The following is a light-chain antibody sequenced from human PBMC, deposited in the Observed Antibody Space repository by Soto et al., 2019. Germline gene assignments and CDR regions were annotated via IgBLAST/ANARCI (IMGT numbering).Light chain of an antibody. CDR3: LQHNSYPIT. Sequence: DIQMTQSPSTLSASVGYRVTITCRASQDIINDLGWYQQKPGKAPKRLIYAASSLQSGVPSRFSGSGSGTEFTLTISSLQPEDFGTYYCLQHNSYPITFGQGTRLEIK. V-gene: IGKV1-17*01. CDR2: AAS. J-gene: IGKJ5*01. CDR1: QDIIND.